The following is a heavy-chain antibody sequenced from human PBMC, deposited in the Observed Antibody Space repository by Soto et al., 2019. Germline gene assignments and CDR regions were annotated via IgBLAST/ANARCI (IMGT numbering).Heavy chain of an antibody. CDR2: IYYSGNA. D-gene: IGHD3-3*01. CDR1: RGSISNCY. Sequence: SETLSLTCTVSRGSISNCYWSWIRQPPGKGLEWIAYIYYSGNANYNPSLKSRVTISVDTSKNQFSLKLSSVTAADTAVYYCARHLDGYYYYYMDVWGKGTTVTVSS. V-gene: IGHV4-59*08. J-gene: IGHJ6*03. CDR3: ARHLDGYYYYYMDV.